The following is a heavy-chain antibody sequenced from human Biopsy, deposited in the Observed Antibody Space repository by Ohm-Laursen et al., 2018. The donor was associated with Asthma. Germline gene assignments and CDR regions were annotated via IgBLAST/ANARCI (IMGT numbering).Heavy chain of an antibody. J-gene: IGHJ4*02. CDR3: ARGDSSNWSHYYFDY. Sequence: SLRLSCAASGFTFSDYWMSWVRQVPGKGLEWVANIKHDGSEKNHVDSLKGRFTISRDNAKNSLYLQMNSLRTEDTAVYYCARGDSSNWSHYYFDYWGQGTLVTVSS. CDR1: GFTFSDYW. V-gene: IGHV3-7*03. D-gene: IGHD3-22*01. CDR2: IKHDGSEK.